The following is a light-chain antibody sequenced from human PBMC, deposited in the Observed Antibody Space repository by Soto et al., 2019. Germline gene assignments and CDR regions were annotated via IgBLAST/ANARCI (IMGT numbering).Light chain of an antibody. CDR3: QQSYSTPRT. CDR2: AAS. J-gene: IGKJ1*01. Sequence: DIQMTQSRSSLSASVGDRVTITCRASQSISSYLNWYQQKPGKAPKLLIYAASSLQSGVPSRFSGSGFGTDFTLTISSLQPEDFATYYCQQSYSTPRTFVQGTKVDIK. CDR1: QSISSY. V-gene: IGKV1-39*01.